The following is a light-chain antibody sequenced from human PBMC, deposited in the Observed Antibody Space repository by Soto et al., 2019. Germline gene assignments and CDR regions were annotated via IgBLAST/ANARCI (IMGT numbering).Light chain of an antibody. CDR1: QSISSW. J-gene: IGKJ1*01. CDR3: QEYLSSAWT. V-gene: IGKV1-5*03. CDR2: KAS. Sequence: DIQMTQSPSTLSASVGDRVSITCRARQSISSWLAWYQQKPGKAPKMLIYKASSLESGVPSRFRGSGSGTEFTLTISSLQPDDFEIYDCQEYLSSAWTFGQGTKVEIK.